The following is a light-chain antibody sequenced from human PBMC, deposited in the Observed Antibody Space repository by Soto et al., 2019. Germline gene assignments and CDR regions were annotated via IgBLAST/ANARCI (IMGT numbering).Light chain of an antibody. J-gene: IGKJ3*01. CDR2: AAS. V-gene: IGKV1-27*01. CDR1: QGIGNS. CDR3: QSYNSAPLT. Sequence: DIQMTQSPSSLSASVEDRVTITCRASQGIGNSVAWYQQQPGKAPKLVIFAASTLQSVVPSRFSGSGSGTDFTLTISNLQPEDVATYYCQSYNSAPLTFGPGTKVDIK.